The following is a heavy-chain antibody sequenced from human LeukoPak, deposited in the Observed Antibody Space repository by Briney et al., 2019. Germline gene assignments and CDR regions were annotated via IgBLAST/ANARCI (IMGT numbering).Heavy chain of an antibody. CDR3: ARESDQAADY. Sequence: ASVTVSCKASVYTFTSYSISWVRQAPRQGLEWMGWISAYNGNTNYAHKLQGRVTMTTDTSTSTAYMELRSLRSDDTAVYYCARESDQAADYWGQGTLVTVSS. V-gene: IGHV1-18*01. J-gene: IGHJ4*02. D-gene: IGHD2-21*02. CDR2: ISAYNGNT. CDR1: VYTFTSYS.